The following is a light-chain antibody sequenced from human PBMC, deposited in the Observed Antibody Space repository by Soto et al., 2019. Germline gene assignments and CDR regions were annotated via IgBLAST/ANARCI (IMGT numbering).Light chain of an antibody. V-gene: IGKV3D-15*01. CDR3: RLYNICPPPRES. CDR2: GAS. CDR1: QTVAKN. Sequence: EIVMTQSPAILSVSPGERATLSCRASQTVAKNLAWYQQKPGQPPRLPIYGASTRATGVPTRFSGSGSGTEFMITVSCLLSHVFAIYLWRLYNICPPPRESVGPGPKVDI. J-gene: IGKJ3*01.